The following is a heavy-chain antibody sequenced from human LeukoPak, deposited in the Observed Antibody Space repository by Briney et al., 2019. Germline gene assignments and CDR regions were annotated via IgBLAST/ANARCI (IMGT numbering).Heavy chain of an antibody. J-gene: IGHJ4*02. CDR1: GFTVSSNY. D-gene: IGHD4-17*01. Sequence: GGSLRLSCAASGFTVSSNYMSWVRQAPGKGLEWVSVIYSGGSTYYADSVKGRFTISRDNSKNTLYLQMNSLRAEDTAVYYCAGDHFYGDYVYDYWGQGTLVTVSS. V-gene: IGHV3-53*01. CDR2: IYSGGST. CDR3: AGDHFYGDYVYDY.